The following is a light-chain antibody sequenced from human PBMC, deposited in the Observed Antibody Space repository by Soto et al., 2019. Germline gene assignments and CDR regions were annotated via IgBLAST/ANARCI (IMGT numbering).Light chain of an antibody. CDR3: QQRGKWRRT. CDR2: DAS. CDR1: QSVSSY. J-gene: IGKJ2*01. V-gene: IGKV3-11*01. Sequence: EIVLTQSPATLSLSPGESVTLSCRASQSVSSYLAWYQQKPGQAPRLLIYDASNRSTDIPAKFSGSGSGTDFTLTISSLESEDFGVYYCQQRGKWRRTFGQGTKLEIK.